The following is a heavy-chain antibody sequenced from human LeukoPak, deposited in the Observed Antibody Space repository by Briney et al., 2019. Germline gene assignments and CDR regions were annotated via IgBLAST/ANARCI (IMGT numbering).Heavy chain of an antibody. D-gene: IGHD6-19*01. CDR3: ARDSTFGYSSGFDY. V-gene: IGHV3-66*01. J-gene: IGHJ4*02. CDR2: IYSGGST. CDR1: GFTVSSNY. Sequence: PGGSLRLSCAASGFTVSSNYMSWVRQAPGKGLEWVSVIYSGGSTYYADSVKGRFTISRDNSKNTLYLQMNSLRAEDTAVYYCARDSTFGYSSGFDYWGQGTLVTVSS.